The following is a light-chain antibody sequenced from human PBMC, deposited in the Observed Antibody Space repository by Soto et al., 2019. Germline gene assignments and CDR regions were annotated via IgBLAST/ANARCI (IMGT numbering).Light chain of an antibody. Sequence: EIVLTQSPATLALSPGERATRSCRASQSVSSYLAWYQQKPGQAPRLLIYDASNRATGIPARFSGSGSGTDFTLTISSLEPEDFAVYYCQQRSNWPLTFGGGTTGDIK. CDR3: QQRSNWPLT. CDR2: DAS. V-gene: IGKV3-11*01. CDR1: QSVSSY. J-gene: IGKJ4*01.